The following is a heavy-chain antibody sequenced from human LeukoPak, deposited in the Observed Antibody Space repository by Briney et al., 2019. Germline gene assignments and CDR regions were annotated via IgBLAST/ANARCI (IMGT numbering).Heavy chain of an antibody. V-gene: IGHV4-61*01. CDR1: GGSVSSGSYY. CDR3: ARQSSEGDY. CDR2: IYYSGST. J-gene: IGHJ4*02. D-gene: IGHD6-19*01. Sequence: KSSETLSLTCTVSGGSVSSGSYYWSWIRQPPGKGLEWIGYIYYSGSTNYNPSLKSRVTISVDTSKNQFSLKLSSVTAADTAVYYCARQSSEGDYWGQGTLVTVSS.